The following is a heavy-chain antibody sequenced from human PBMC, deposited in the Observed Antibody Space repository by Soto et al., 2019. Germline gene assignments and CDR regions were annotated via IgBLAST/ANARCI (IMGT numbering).Heavy chain of an antibody. J-gene: IGHJ4*02. D-gene: IGHD5-12*01. CDR1: GFTFSSYG. Sequence: QVQLVESGGGVVQPGRSLRLSCAASGFTFSSYGMHWVRQAPGKGLEWVAVIWYDGSNKYYADSVKGRFTISRDNSKNTLDLQMNSLRAEDTAVYYCARGRDGYNFPYWGQGTLVTVSS. CDR3: ARGRDGYNFPY. CDR2: IWYDGSNK. V-gene: IGHV3-33*01.